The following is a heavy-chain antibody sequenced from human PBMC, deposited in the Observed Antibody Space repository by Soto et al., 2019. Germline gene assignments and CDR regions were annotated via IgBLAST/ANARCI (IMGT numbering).Heavy chain of an antibody. V-gene: IGHV2-26*01. Sequence: SGPTLVNPTETLTLTCTVSGFSLGDAEMGVTWIRQAPGKALEWLAHIFSNDEESYSTSLKSRITISMDTSKSQVVLTMTNMDPVDTATYYCARMRQWLVDYWGQGTPVTVSS. CDR1: GFSLGDAEMG. CDR3: ARMRQWLVDY. D-gene: IGHD6-19*01. J-gene: IGHJ4*02. CDR2: IFSNDEE.